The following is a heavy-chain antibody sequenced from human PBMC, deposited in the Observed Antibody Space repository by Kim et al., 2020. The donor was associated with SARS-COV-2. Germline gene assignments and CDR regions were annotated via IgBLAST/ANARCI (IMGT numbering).Heavy chain of an antibody. D-gene: IGHD2-15*01. J-gene: IGHJ4*02. CDR1: GFTFSSYS. Sequence: GGSLRLSCAASGFTFSSYSMNWVRQAPGKGLEWVSSISSSSSYIYYADSVKGRFTISRDNAKNSLYLQMNSRRAEDTAVYYCARATYEPADIGYCSGGSCSSFFDHWGQGTLVTVSS. V-gene: IGHV3-21*01. CDR2: ISSSSSYI. CDR3: ARATYEPADIGYCSGGSCSSFFDH.